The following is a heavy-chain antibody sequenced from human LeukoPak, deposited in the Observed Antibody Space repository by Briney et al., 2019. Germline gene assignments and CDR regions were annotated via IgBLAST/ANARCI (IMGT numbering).Heavy chain of an antibody. V-gene: IGHV1-3*01. CDR3: ARDPGYCSGGSCYGEGSFDP. CDR1: GYTFTSYA. J-gene: IGHJ5*02. D-gene: IGHD2-15*01. Sequence: ASVKVSCKASGYTFTSYAMHWVRQAPGQRLEWMGWINAGNGNTKYSQKFQGRVTITRDTSASTAYMELSSLRSEDTAVYYCARDPGYCSGGSCYGEGSFDPWGQGTLVTVSS. CDR2: INAGNGNT.